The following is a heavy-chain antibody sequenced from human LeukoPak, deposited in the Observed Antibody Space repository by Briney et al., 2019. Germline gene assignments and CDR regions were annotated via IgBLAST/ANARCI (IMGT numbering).Heavy chain of an antibody. V-gene: IGHV3-74*01. CDR2: INSDGSST. J-gene: IGHJ4*02. Sequence: GSLRLSCAASGFTLSSYWSHWVRQAPGKGLVWVSRINSDGSSTNYADSVKGRFTISRDIAKNTLYLQMNSLRAEDTGVYYCAKDHYWSIDYWGRGTLVTVSS. CDR1: GFTLSSYW. CDR3: AKDHYWSIDY. D-gene: IGHD3-3*01.